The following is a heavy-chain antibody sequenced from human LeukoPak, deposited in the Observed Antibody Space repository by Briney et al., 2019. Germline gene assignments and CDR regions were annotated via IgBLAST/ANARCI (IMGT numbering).Heavy chain of an antibody. CDR3: ARDRYFYDSAGAYYFDY. D-gene: IGHD3-22*01. J-gene: IGHJ4*02. CDR2: MNQDGSEK. CDR1: GFTFSSYW. V-gene: IGHV3-7*05. Sequence: GGSLRLSCAASGFTFSSYWMSWVRQAPGKGLEWVANMNQDGSEKYYVDSVKGRFTISRDNAKNSLYLQLNSLRAEDTAAYFCARDRYFYDSAGAYYFDYWGQGTLVSVSS.